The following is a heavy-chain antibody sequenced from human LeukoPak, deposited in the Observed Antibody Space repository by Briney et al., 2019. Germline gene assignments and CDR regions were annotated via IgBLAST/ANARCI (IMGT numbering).Heavy chain of an antibody. Sequence: PGGSLRLSCAASGFTLSDSYMTWVRQAPGKGVEWVAYISGSGHDINYSDSVKGRFTISRDNAKNSLYLQMSSLRVEDTAVYYCTRDPRHFDSCGQGTLVTVSS. V-gene: IGHV3-11*04. J-gene: IGHJ5*01. CDR1: GFTLSDSY. D-gene: IGHD6-6*01. CDR2: ISGSGHDI. CDR3: TRDPRHFDS.